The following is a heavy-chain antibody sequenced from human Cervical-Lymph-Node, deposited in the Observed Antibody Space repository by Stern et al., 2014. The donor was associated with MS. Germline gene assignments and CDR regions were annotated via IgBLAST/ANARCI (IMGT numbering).Heavy chain of an antibody. Sequence: VQLEESGGGVVQPGRSLRLSCAASGFTFSSYAMHWVRQAPGKGLEWVAVISYDGSNKYYADSVKGRFTISRDNSKNTLYLQMNSLRAEDTAVYYCAAYCSGGSCYFVWGQGTMVTVSS. V-gene: IGHV3-30*01. D-gene: IGHD2-15*01. CDR2: ISYDGSNK. J-gene: IGHJ3*01. CDR3: AAYCSGGSCYFV. CDR1: GFTFSSYA.